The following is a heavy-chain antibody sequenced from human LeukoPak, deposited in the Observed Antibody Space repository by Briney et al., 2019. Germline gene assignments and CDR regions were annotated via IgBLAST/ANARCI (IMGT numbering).Heavy chain of an antibody. CDR3: ARESPTRGVDY. Sequence: SRTLSLTCTVSGGSISSGGYYWSWIRQHPGKGLEWIGYIYHSGSTYYNPSLKSRVSISVDTSKNQFSLKLSSVTAADTAVYYCARESPTRGVDYWGQGTLVTVSS. J-gene: IGHJ4*02. D-gene: IGHD3-10*01. V-gene: IGHV4-31*03. CDR1: GGSISSGGYY. CDR2: IYHSGST.